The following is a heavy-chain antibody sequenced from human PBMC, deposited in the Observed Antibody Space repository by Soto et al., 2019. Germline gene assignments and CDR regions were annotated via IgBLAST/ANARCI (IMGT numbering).Heavy chain of an antibody. CDR2: TNPDNGNT. CDR1: GYTFTRYT. CDR3: ARVVPGAEAWFGP. V-gene: IGHV1-3*01. Sequence: ASVKVSCKASGYTFTRYTMNWVRQAPGQRLEWMGWTNPDNGNTKSSQKFQDRVIITRDTSASTAYMDLSSLRSEDTAVYYCARVVPGAEAWFGPWGQGTLVTVSS. J-gene: IGHJ5*02.